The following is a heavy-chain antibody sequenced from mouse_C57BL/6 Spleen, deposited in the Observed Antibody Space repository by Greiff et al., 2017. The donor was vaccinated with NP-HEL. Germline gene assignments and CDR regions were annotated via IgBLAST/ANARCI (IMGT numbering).Heavy chain of an antibody. J-gene: IGHJ2*01. CDR2: INPSNGGT. V-gene: IGHV1-53*01. D-gene: IGHD2-3*01. CDR3: ARGHYDGYYFDY. Sequence: QVQLQQPGTELVKPGASVTLSCKASGYTFTSYWMHWVKPRPGQGLEWIGNINPSNGGTDYNEKFKSKATLTVDKSSSTAYMQLSSLTSEDSAGEYCARGHYDGYYFDYWGQGTTLTVSS. CDR1: GYTFTSYW.